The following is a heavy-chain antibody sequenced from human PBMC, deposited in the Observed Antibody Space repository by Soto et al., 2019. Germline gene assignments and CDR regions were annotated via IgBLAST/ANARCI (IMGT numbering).Heavy chain of an antibody. D-gene: IGHD6-13*01. CDR2: ISNGGSTI. V-gene: IGHV3-11*01. CDR1: GFRFSDYY. Sequence: GGSLRLSCAASGFRFSDYYMSWIRQAPGKGLEWLSYISNGGSTIYYADSAKGRFTISRDNAQNSLYLQMNSLRAEDTAVYYCARDRHIAAAGPYFYMDVWGKGTTVTVSS. J-gene: IGHJ6*03. CDR3: ARDRHIAAAGPYFYMDV.